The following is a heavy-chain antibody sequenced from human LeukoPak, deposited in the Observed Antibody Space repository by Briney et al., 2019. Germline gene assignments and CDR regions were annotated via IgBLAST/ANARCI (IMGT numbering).Heavy chain of an antibody. D-gene: IGHD2-2*03. CDR2: ISAYNGNT. Sequence: ASVKVSCKASGYTFTSYGISWVRQAPGQGLEWMGWISAYNGNTNYAQKLQGRVTMTTDTSTSTAYMELRSLRSDDTAVYYCARDGYCSSTNCFLGGVDYYYYYMDVWGKGTTVTVSS. V-gene: IGHV1-18*01. CDR3: ARDGYCSSTNCFLGGVDYYYYYMDV. CDR1: GYTFTSYG. J-gene: IGHJ6*03.